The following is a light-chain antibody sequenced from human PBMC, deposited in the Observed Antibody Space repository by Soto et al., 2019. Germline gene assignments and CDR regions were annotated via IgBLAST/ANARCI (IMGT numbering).Light chain of an antibody. CDR2: DAS. V-gene: IGKV3-11*01. CDR1: QSVSSY. J-gene: IGKJ5*01. Sequence: EIVFTQSPSTLSLSPGERATLSCRASQSVSSYLAWYQQKPGQAPRLLIYDASNRATGIPARFSGSGSGTDFTLTISSLEPEDFATYYCQQRSDWPFTFGQGTRLEIK. CDR3: QQRSDWPFT.